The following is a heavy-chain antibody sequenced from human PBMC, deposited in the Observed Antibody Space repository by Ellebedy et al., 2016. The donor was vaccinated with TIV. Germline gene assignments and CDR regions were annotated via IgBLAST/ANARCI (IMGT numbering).Heavy chain of an antibody. Sequence: ASVKVSCTASGYTFTGYYMHWVRQAPGQGLEWMGWINPNSGGTNYAQKFQGRVTMTRDTSISTAYMELSRLRSDDTAVYYCAREVGATQDMDVWGKGTTVTVSS. CDR1: GYTFTGYY. V-gene: IGHV1-2*02. J-gene: IGHJ6*03. D-gene: IGHD1-26*01. CDR3: AREVGATQDMDV. CDR2: INPNSGGT.